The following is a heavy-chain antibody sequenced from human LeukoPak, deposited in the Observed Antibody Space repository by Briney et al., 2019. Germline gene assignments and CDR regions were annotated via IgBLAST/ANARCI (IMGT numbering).Heavy chain of an antibody. V-gene: IGHV4-59*01. J-gene: IGHJ4*02. CDR1: GGSISSYY. Sequence: SETLSLTCTVSGGSISSYYWSWIRQPPGEGLEWIGYIYYSGSTNYNPSLKSRVTISVDTSKNQFSLKLSSVTAADTAVYYCARDFPYYYDSSGYWGQGTLVTVSS. CDR2: IYYSGST. CDR3: ARDFPYYYDSSGY. D-gene: IGHD3-22*01.